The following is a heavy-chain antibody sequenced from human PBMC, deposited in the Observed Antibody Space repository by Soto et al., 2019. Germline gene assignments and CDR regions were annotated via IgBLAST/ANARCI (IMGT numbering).Heavy chain of an antibody. CDR2: IKSKTDGGTT. CDR1: GFTFSNAW. Sequence: GGSLRLSCAASGFTFSNAWMSWVRQAPGKGLEWVGRIKSKTDGGTTDYAAPVKGRFTISRDDSKNTLYLQMNSLRAEDTAVYYCAKDLIGGEDIVVVVAATRLGSDYWGQGTLVTVSS. J-gene: IGHJ4*02. D-gene: IGHD2-15*01. V-gene: IGHV3-15*01. CDR3: AKDLIGGEDIVVVVAATRLGSDY.